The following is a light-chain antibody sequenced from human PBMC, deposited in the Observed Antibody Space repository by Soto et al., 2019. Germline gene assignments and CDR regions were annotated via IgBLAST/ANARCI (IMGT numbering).Light chain of an antibody. Sequence: SYELTQPPSVSVAPGQTARIPCGGNNIGSKGVHWYQQSPGLAPVLVVYDDRDRPSGIPERFSGSNSGNTATLTISRVEAGDEADYYCQVWDSSSDHVVFGGGIKLTVL. CDR2: DDR. CDR1: NIGSKG. V-gene: IGLV3-21*02. CDR3: QVWDSSSDHVV. J-gene: IGLJ2*01.